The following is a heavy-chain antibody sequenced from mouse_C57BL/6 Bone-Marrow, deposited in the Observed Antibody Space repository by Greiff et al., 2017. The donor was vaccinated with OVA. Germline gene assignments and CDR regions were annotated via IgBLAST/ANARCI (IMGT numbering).Heavy chain of an antibody. Sequence: EVKLMESGGDLVKPGGSLKLSCAASGFTFSSYGMSWVRQTPDKRLAWVATISSGGSYTYYPDSVKGRFTISRDNAKNTLYLQMSSLKSEDTAMYYCARHGYYGSFFDYWGQGTTLTVSS. CDR1: GFTFSSYG. V-gene: IGHV5-6*01. CDR2: ISSGGSYT. J-gene: IGHJ2*01. D-gene: IGHD1-1*01. CDR3: ARHGYYGSFFDY.